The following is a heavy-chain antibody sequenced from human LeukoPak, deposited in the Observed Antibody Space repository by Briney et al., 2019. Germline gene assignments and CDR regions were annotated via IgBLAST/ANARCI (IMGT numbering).Heavy chain of an antibody. D-gene: IGHD2-2*01. CDR1: GGSFSGYF. Sequence: SETLSLTCAVYGGSFSGYFWSWVRQPPEKGLEWIGEINHSGSPDYNPSLKSRVTILVDTSRNQFSLKLSSVTAADTAVYYCVREREQRDKRQYATGYDYWGQGTLVTVSS. V-gene: IGHV4-34*01. CDR2: INHSGSP. CDR3: VREREQRDKRQYATGYDY. J-gene: IGHJ4*02.